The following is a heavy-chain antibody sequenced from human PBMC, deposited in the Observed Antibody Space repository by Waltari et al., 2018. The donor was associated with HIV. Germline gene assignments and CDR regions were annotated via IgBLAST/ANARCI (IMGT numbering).Heavy chain of an antibody. Sequence: VQLGESGGGLVEPGGSLRLSCAASGLPFTPHWQPWVRHAPGKGLVWVSRINSDGSSTNYADSVKGRFTISRDNAKNTLYLQMNSLRVEDTAVYYCAPGRGWFDPWGQGTLVTVSS. J-gene: IGHJ5*02. V-gene: IGHV3-74*01. CDR1: GLPFTPHW. CDR3: APGRGWFDP. CDR2: INSDGSST. D-gene: IGHD3-10*01.